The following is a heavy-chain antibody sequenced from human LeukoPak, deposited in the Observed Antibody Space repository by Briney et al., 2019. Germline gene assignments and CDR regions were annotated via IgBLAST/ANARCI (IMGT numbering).Heavy chain of an antibody. CDR1: GGPFSDYY. V-gene: IGHV4-34*01. CDR3: ARGEGARDGYNYEGPFYFDY. CDR2: INHSGST. D-gene: IGHD5-24*01. J-gene: IGHJ4*02. Sequence: SETLSLTCAVYGGPFSDYYWSWIRQPPGKGLEWIGKINHSGSTNYRPSLKSRVTISIDTSKNQFSLKLKSMTAADTAVYYCARGEGARDGYNYEGPFYFDYWGQGTLVTVSS.